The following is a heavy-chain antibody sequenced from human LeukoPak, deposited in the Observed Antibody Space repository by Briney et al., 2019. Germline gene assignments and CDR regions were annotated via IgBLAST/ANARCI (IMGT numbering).Heavy chain of an antibody. J-gene: IGHJ4*02. CDR3: AGLGVMVLVYQFEY. D-gene: IGHD2-8*01. V-gene: IGHV4-39*07. Sequence: SETLSLTCAVSGGSITSSKYFWGWIRQPPGKELELIGIVSYSGTTDYNPSLKSRVTISTDTSKNQFSLKLTSVTAANTAVYYCAGLGVMVLVYQFEYWGRGTPVTVSS. CDR2: VSYSGTT. CDR1: GGSITSSKYF.